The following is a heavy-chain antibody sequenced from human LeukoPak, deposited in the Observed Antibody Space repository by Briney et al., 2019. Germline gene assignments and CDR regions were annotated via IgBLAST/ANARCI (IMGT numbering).Heavy chain of an antibody. CDR2: ISGSGGST. Sequence: GGSLRLSYAASGFTFSSYAMSWVRQAPGKGLEWVSAISGSGGSTYYADSVKGRFTISRDNSKNTLYLQMNGLRAEDTAVYYCAESGVSGFDYWGQGTLVTVSS. CDR3: AESGVSGFDY. CDR1: GFTFSSYA. J-gene: IGHJ4*02. D-gene: IGHD3-10*01. V-gene: IGHV3-23*01.